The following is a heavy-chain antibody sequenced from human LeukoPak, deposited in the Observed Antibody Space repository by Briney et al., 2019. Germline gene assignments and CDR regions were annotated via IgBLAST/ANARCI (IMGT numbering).Heavy chain of an antibody. CDR2: IYYSGST. CDR1: GGSISSSSYY. Sequence: PSETLSLTCTVSGGSISSSSYYWGWIRQPPGKGLEWIGSIYYSGSTYYNPSLKSRVTISVGTSKHQFSLKLSSVTAADTAVYYCARDPEYSWTNNWFDPWGQGTLVTVSS. J-gene: IGHJ5*02. V-gene: IGHV4-39*07. CDR3: ARDPEYSWTNNWFDP. D-gene: IGHD1-26*01.